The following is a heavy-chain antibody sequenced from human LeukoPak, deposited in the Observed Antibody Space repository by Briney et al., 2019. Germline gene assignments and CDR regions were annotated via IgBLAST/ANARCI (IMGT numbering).Heavy chain of an antibody. CDR2: ISGSSSTI. CDR3: AKDPRAYYYGSGSSPHFDY. D-gene: IGHD3-10*01. V-gene: IGHV3-48*04. Sequence: GGSLRLSCAASGFTFSSYSMNWVRQAPGKGLEWVSYISGSSSTIYYADSVKGRFTISRDNAKNSLYLQMNSLRAEDTAVYYCAKDPRAYYYGSGSSPHFDYWGQGTLVTVSS. CDR1: GFTFSSYS. J-gene: IGHJ4*02.